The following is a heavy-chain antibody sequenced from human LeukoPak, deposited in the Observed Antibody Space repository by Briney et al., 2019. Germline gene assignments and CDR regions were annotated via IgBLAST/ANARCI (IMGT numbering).Heavy chain of an antibody. J-gene: IGHJ4*02. CDR3: ASLMTYYYDSSGYYFDY. V-gene: IGHV4-59*08. CDR2: TYYSGST. Sequence: SETLSLTCTVSGGSISSYYWSWIRQPPGKGLEWIGYTYYSGSTNYNPSLKSRVTISVDTSKNQFSLKLSSVTAADTAVYYCASLMTYYYDSSGYYFDYWGQGTLVTVSS. CDR1: GGSISSYY. D-gene: IGHD3-22*01.